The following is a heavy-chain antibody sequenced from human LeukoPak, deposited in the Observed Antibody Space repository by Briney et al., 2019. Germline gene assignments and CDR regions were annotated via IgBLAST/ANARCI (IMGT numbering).Heavy chain of an antibody. V-gene: IGHV1-46*01. Sequence: GASVKVSCKASGYTFTSYYMHWVRQAPGQGLEWMGIINPSGGSTSYAQKFQGRVTMTRDTSTSTVYMELSSLRSEDTAVYYCARDRADIVVVPASYYYYYGMDVWGQGTTVTVSS. CDR1: GYTFTSYY. CDR2: INPSGGST. D-gene: IGHD2-2*01. J-gene: IGHJ6*02. CDR3: ARDRADIVVVPASYYYYYGMDV.